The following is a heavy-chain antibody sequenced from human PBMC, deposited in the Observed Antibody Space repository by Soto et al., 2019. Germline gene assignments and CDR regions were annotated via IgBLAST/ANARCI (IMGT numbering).Heavy chain of an antibody. CDR2: IDWDDDK. CDR1: GFSLSTSGMC. Sequence: SGPTGEPTQTLTLTCTFSGFSLSTSGMCVSWIRQPPGKALEWLAPIDWDDDKYYSTSLKTRLTISKDTSKNQVVPTMTNMDPVDTATYYCARTQLLWFGDKSYYYGMDVWGQGTTVTVSS. D-gene: IGHD3-10*01. V-gene: IGHV2-70*01. J-gene: IGHJ6*02. CDR3: ARTQLLWFGDKSYYYGMDV.